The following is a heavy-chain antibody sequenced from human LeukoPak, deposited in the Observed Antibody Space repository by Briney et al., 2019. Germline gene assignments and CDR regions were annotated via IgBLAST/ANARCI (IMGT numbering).Heavy chain of an antibody. Sequence: GGSLRLSCAASGFTFSTYWMHWVRQAPGKGLVWVPRIKSDGSTNYANSVKGRFTISRDNAKNTVSLQMNSLRPEDTGVYYCARAPSEIGGYYPEYFRHWGQGTLVTVSS. CDR2: IKSDGST. CDR1: GFTFSTYW. J-gene: IGHJ1*01. CDR3: ARAPSEIGGYYPEYFRH. D-gene: IGHD3-22*01. V-gene: IGHV3-74*01.